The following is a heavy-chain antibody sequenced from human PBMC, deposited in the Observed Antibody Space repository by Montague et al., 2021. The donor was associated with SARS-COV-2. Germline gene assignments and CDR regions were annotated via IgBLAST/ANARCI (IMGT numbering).Heavy chain of an antibody. J-gene: IGHJ4*02. CDR3: AKHYYDNSGLDY. V-gene: IGHV4-4*07. D-gene: IGHD3-22*01. Sequence: SETLSLTCTLSAGSISRYYWSWIRQPSGKGLEWVGRIYTTGSTNXNPSLKSRVTMSVDTSMNQISLKLRSVTAADTAVYYCAKHYYDNSGLDYWGQGTLVTVSS. CDR1: AGSISRYY. CDR2: IYTTGST.